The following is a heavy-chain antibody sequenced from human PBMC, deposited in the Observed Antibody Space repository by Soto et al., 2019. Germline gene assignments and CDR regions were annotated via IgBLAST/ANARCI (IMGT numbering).Heavy chain of an antibody. Sequence: QVRLVQSGPEVKRPGSSVKISCKSSGDSFSRFAVSWVRQAPGQGLEWMGGIIPLTGTANYIQKFRDRVTITADDSSSTVYMEVSSLRSDDTAVYYCARLGLDIDFDHWGPGTLVTVSP. CDR2: IIPLTGTA. D-gene: IGHD1-1*01. CDR1: GDSFSRFA. CDR3: ARLGLDIDFDH. J-gene: IGHJ4*02. V-gene: IGHV1-69*01.